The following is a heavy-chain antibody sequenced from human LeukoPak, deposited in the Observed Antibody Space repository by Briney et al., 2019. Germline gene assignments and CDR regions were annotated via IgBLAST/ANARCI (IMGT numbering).Heavy chain of an antibody. J-gene: IGHJ4*02. CDR3: ARHWLDYDYVWGSYRSPSYFDY. CDR2: INPNSGGT. Sequence: ASVKVSCKASGYTFTGYYMHWVRQAPGQGLEWMGWINPNSGGTNYAQKFQGRVTMTRDTSISTAYMELSRLRSDDTAVYYCARHWLDYDYVWGSYRSPSYFDYWGQGTLVTVSS. CDR1: GYTFTGYY. D-gene: IGHD3-16*02. V-gene: IGHV1-2*02.